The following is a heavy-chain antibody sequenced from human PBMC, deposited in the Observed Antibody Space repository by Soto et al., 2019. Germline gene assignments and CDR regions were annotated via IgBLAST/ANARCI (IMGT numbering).Heavy chain of an antibody. CDR1: GYSFTNYF. J-gene: IGHJ4*02. V-gene: IGHV1-46*03. Sequence: GASVKVSCKASGYSFTNYFMHWVRHAPGQGPEWMGFINPSGGTTSYSEKFQGRITMTRDTSTRTVYLELSSLTSEDTAVYFCARDHPPPHSSPFDYWGQGTLVTVSS. CDR2: INPSGGTT. CDR3: ARDHPPPHSSPFDY. D-gene: IGHD4-4*01.